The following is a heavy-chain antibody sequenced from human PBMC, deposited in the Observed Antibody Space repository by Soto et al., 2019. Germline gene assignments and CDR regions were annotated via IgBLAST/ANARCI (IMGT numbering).Heavy chain of an antibody. CDR2: INSDGRGT. J-gene: IGHJ4*02. CDR1: GFTFSNYW. V-gene: IGHV3-74*01. Sequence: EVQLVESGGGLVQPGGSLRLPCAASGFTFSNYWMHWLRQAPGKGLVWVSRINSDGRGTTYADSVKGRFTISRDNAKNTLYLQMNSLTAEDTAVYYCARRNRLSYTSDYWGQGTLVTVSS. CDR3: ARRNRLSYTSDY. D-gene: IGHD3-10*01.